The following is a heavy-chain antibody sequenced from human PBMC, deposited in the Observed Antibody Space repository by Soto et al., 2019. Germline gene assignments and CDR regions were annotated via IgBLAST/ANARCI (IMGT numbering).Heavy chain of an antibody. CDR2: IYYSGST. J-gene: IGHJ6*03. D-gene: IGHD3-3*01. V-gene: IGHV4-39*01. CDR1: GGSISSSSYY. CDR3: ARRVSTIFGVVHYYYYYYMDV. Sequence: SETLSLTCTVSGGSISSSSYYWGWIRQPPGKGLEWIGSIYYSGSTYYNPSLKSRVTISVDTSKNQFSLKLSSVTAADTAVYYCARRVSTIFGVVHYYYYYYMDVWGKGTTVTVSS.